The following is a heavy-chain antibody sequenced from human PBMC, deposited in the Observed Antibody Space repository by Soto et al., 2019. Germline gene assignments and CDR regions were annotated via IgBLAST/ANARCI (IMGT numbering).Heavy chain of an antibody. CDR3: AREGIAAAVNFDY. V-gene: IGHV1-2*04. J-gene: IGHJ4*02. CDR1: GYTFTGYY. D-gene: IGHD6-13*01. Sequence: ASVKVSCKASGYTFTGYYMHWVRQAPGQGLEWVGWINPNSGGTNYAQKFQGWFTMTRDTSISTAYMELSRLRSDDTAVYYCAREGIAAAVNFDYWGQGTLVTVSS. CDR2: INPNSGGT.